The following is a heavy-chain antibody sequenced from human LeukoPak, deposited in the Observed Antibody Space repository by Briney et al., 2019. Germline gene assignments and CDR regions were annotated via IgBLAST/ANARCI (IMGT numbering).Heavy chain of an antibody. Sequence: AASVKVSCKASGYTFTSYDINWVRQATGQGLEWMGWMNPNSGNTGYAQKFQGRVTMTRDTSTSTVYMELSSLRSEDTAVYYCARDQYSTYYYYYYMDVWGKGTTVTVSS. V-gene: IGHV1-8*01. CDR2: MNPNSGNT. CDR1: GYTFTSYD. J-gene: IGHJ6*03. D-gene: IGHD5-18*01. CDR3: ARDQYSTYYYYYYMDV.